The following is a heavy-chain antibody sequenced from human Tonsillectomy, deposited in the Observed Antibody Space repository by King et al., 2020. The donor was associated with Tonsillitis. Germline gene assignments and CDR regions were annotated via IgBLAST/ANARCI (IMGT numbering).Heavy chain of an antibody. CDR3: AKDLYSYDSSGYLDY. CDR1: GLTFSNFG. J-gene: IGHJ4*02. CDR2: ISFDGSSK. Sequence: VQLVESGGGVVQPGRSLRLSCAASGLTFSNFGIHWVRQAPGKGLEWVAVISFDGSSKYYADSVRGRFTISRDNSKNTLYLQMNSLRAEDTAVYYCAKDLYSYDSSGYLDYWGQGTLVTVSS. D-gene: IGHD3-22*01. V-gene: IGHV3-30*18.